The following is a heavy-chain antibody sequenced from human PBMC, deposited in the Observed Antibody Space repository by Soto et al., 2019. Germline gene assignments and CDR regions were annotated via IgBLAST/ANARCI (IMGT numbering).Heavy chain of an antibody. CDR2: INPSGGST. V-gene: IGHV1-46*01. J-gene: IGHJ4*02. CDR1: GYTFTSYY. Sequence: QVQLVQSGAEVKKPGASVKVSCKASGYTFTSYYMHWVRQAPGQGLEWMGIINPSGGSTSYAQKFQGRVTMTWDTSTSTVYMELSSLRSEDTAVYYCARDEGGNMVRGVRFDYWGQGTLVTVSS. CDR3: ARDEGGNMVRGVRFDY. D-gene: IGHD3-10*01.